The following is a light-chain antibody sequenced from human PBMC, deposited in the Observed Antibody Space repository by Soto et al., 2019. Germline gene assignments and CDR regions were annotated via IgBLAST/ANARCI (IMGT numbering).Light chain of an antibody. CDR2: DAS. V-gene: IGKV3-11*01. CDR3: QQRYIGLT. J-gene: IGKJ4*01. Sequence: EIVLTQSPVTLSLSPGERATLSCRASHSVSRYLAWYHQKPGQAPRLLVYDASNSATGIPARFSGSGSGTDFTLTISSLEPEDFAVYYCQQRYIGLTFGGGTKVEMK. CDR1: HSVSRY.